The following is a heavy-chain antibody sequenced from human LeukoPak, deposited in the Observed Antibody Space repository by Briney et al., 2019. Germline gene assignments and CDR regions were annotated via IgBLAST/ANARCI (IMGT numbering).Heavy chain of an antibody. V-gene: IGHV3-53*01. D-gene: IGHD5-18*01. CDR2: IYSGGST. J-gene: IGHJ4*02. CDR3: ARDLPCIQLAY. Sequence: GGSLRLSCAASGFTVSSNYMSWVRQAPGKGLEWVSSIYSGGSTYYADSVKGRFTISRDNSKNTLYLQINSLRAEDTAVYYCARDLPCIQLAYWGQGTPVTVSS. CDR1: GFTVSSNY.